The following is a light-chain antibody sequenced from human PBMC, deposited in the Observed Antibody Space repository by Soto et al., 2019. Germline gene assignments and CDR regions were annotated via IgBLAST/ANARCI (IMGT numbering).Light chain of an antibody. J-gene: IGLJ3*02. Sequence: QLVLTQPPSVSGAPGQRVTISCTGSSSNIGAGYDVQWYQQVPGTAPKLLISNSINRPSGVPDRFSGSRSDTSASLAITGIQADDGADYYCQSYDRSLSGWVFGGGTKLTVL. CDR3: QSYDRSLSGWV. V-gene: IGLV1-40*01. CDR2: NSI. CDR1: SSNIGAGYD.